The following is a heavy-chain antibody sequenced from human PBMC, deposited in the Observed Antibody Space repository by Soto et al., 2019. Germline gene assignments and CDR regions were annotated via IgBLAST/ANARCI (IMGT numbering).Heavy chain of an antibody. Sequence: ASVKVSCKASGYTFTSYAMHWARQAPGQRLEWMGWINAGNGNTKYSQKFQGRVTITRDTSASTAYMELSSLRSEDTAAYYCARSIVVVTALDYWGQGTLVTVSS. J-gene: IGHJ4*02. D-gene: IGHD2-21*02. CDR3: ARSIVVVTALDY. CDR1: GYTFTSYA. CDR2: INAGNGNT. V-gene: IGHV1-3*01.